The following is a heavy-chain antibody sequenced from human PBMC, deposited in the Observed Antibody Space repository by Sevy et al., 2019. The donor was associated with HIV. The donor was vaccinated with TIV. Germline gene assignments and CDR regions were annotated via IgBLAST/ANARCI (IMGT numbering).Heavy chain of an antibody. V-gene: IGHV4-59*11. Sequence: SETLSLTCTVSGGSISGHYWGWFRQSPGKGLEWIAYMYDSGSSNYNTSLRSRVTISVDTSKNQISLRLSSVTAADTAVYYCARGGALTYYDTSGFQNYFDSWGPGNLVTVSS. CDR2: MYDSGSS. D-gene: IGHD3-22*01. J-gene: IGHJ4*02. CDR1: GGSISGHY. CDR3: ARGGALTYYDTSGFQNYFDS.